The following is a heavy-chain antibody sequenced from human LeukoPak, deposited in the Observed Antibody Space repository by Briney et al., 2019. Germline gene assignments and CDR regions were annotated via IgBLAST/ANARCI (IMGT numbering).Heavy chain of an antibody. D-gene: IGHD6-13*01. Sequence: PGRSLRLSCAASGFTFSSYGMHWVRQAPGKGLEWVAVIWNDGSNKYYADSVKGRFTISRDDSKNTLYLQMNSLRAEDTAVYYCARGHRSSSYYYYYGMDVWGQGTTVTVSS. CDR1: GFTFSSYG. V-gene: IGHV3-33*01. J-gene: IGHJ6*02. CDR2: IWNDGSNK. CDR3: ARGHRSSSYYYYYGMDV.